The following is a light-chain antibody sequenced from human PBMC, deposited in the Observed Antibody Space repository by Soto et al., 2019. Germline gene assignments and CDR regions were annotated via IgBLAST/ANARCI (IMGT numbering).Light chain of an antibody. CDR2: KAS. J-gene: IGKJ1*01. Sequence: DIQMTQSPSTLSASVGDRVTITCRASQSISSWLAWYQQKPGKAPKLLLYKASRLESGVPSRISGSGSGTEFTLTISSLQPDDFATYYCQQYKSYPRTFGQGTKVEIK. V-gene: IGKV1-5*03. CDR1: QSISSW. CDR3: QQYKSYPRT.